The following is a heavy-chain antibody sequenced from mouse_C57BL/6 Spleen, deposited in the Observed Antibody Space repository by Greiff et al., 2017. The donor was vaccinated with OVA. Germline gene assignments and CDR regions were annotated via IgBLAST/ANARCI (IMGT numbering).Heavy chain of an antibody. D-gene: IGHD4-1*01. CDR3: ARSWDGDWYFDV. Sequence: EVKLVESGGGLVKPGGSLKLSCAASGFTFSSYAMSWVRQTPEKRLEWVATISDGGSYTYYQDNVKGRFTISRDNAKNNLYLQMSHLKSEDTAVYYCARSWDGDWYFDVWGTGTTVTVSS. V-gene: IGHV5-4*03. CDR1: GFTFSSYA. J-gene: IGHJ1*03. CDR2: ISDGGSYT.